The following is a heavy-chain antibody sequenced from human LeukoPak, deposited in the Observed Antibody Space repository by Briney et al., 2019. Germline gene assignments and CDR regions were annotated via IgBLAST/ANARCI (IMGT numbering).Heavy chain of an antibody. CDR3: ARDPSGDESFDY. Sequence: PSETLSLTCAVSGGSISSSNWWSWVLQPPGKGLEWIVEIYHSGSTNYNPSLKSRVTISVDKSKNQFSLKLSSVTAADTAVYYCARDPSGDESFDYWGQGTLVTVSA. V-gene: IGHV4-4*02. D-gene: IGHD7-27*01. CDR1: GGSISSSNW. CDR2: IYHSGST. J-gene: IGHJ4*02.